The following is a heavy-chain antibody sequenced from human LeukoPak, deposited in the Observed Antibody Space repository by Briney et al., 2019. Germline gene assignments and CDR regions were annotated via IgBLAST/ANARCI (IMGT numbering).Heavy chain of an antibody. D-gene: IGHD3-16*01. CDR3: AKAGGGGGNY. V-gene: IGHV3-23*01. CDR1: GFTFSSYG. CDR2: ISGSGGST. J-gene: IGHJ4*02. Sequence: GGTLKLSCAASGFTFSSYGMSWVRQAPGKGLEWVSAISGSGGSTYYADSVKGRFTISRDNSKNTLYLQMNSLRAEDTAVYYCAKAGGGGGNYWGQGTLVTVSS.